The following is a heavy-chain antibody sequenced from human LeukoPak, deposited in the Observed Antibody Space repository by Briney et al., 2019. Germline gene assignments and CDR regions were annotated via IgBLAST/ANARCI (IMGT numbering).Heavy chain of an antibody. CDR3: AKDHYYGSGSFDY. Sequence: GGSLRLSCAASGFTFSSYAMSWVRQAPGKGLEWASAISASGSSTYYADSVKGRFTISRDNSKNTLYLQMNSLRAEDTAVYYCAKDHYYGSGSFDYWGQGTLVTVSS. CDR1: GFTFSSYA. D-gene: IGHD3-10*01. V-gene: IGHV3-23*01. CDR2: ISASGSST. J-gene: IGHJ4*02.